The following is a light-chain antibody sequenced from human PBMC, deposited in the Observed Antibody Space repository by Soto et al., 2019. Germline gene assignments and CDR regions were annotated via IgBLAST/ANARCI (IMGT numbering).Light chain of an antibody. CDR2: GAS. Sequence: IVLTHSPGTLSLSPLERASLSFMASQSITNNYLAWYQQKPGRAHRLLIYGASSRATGIPDRFSGSGSGTDFTLTISRLEPEDFAVYYCQQYGSSPPTFGQGTKVDIK. CDR1: QSITNNY. CDR3: QQYGSSPPT. J-gene: IGKJ1*01. V-gene: IGKV3-20*01.